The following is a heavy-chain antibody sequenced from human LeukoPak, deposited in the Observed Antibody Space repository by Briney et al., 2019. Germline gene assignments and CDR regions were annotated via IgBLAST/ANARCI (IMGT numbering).Heavy chain of an antibody. CDR3: AKGSSWRYYYYGMDV. J-gene: IGHJ6*02. D-gene: IGHD6-13*01. Sequence: GGSLRLSCAASGFTFSSYAMSWVRQAPGKGLEWVSAISGSGGSTYYADSVKGRFTISRDNSKNTLYLQMNSLRAEDTAVYYCAKGSSWRYYYYGMDVWGQGTTVTVSS. V-gene: IGHV3-23*01. CDR1: GFTFSSYA. CDR2: ISGSGGST.